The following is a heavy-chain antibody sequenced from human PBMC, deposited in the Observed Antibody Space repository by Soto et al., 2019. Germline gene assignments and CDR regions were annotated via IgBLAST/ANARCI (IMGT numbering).Heavy chain of an antibody. V-gene: IGHV4-39*01. J-gene: IGHJ5*02. Sequence: QLQLQESGPGLVKPSETLSLTCTVSGGSISSSSFHWGWIRPPPGKGLECIGSIYYSGSTYYSPSLKRRVTISVDTSKNQSSLKLSSGTAADAAVYYCARRERAAGTDWWFDPWGQGTLVTVSS. CDR3: ARRERAAGTDWWFDP. CDR2: IYYSGST. D-gene: IGHD6-13*01. CDR1: GGSISSSSFH.